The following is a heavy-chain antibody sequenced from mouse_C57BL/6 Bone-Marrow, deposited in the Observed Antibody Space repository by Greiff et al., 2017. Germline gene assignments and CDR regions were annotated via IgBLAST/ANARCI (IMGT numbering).Heavy chain of an antibody. J-gene: IGHJ1*03. V-gene: IGHV1-5*01. D-gene: IGHD1-1*01. CDR3: TRSLIYYYGSSLGYFDV. CDR1: GYTFTSYW. CDR2: IYPRNSDT. Sequence: EVQLQQSGTVLARPGASVKMSCKTSGYTFTSYWMHWVKQRPGQGLEWIGAIYPRNSDTSYNQKFKGKAKLTAVTSASTAYMELSSLTNEDSAVYYCTRSLIYYYGSSLGYFDVWGTGTTVTVSS.